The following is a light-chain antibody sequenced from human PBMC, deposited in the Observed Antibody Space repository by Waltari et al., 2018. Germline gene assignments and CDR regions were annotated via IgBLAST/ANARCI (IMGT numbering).Light chain of an antibody. CDR3: QQFYGSPFT. J-gene: IGKJ4*01. V-gene: IGKV4-1*01. CDR1: RSGFYSPNNKNS. CDR2: WAS. Sequence: DIVMTPSPDSLAVSLGERATINCKSSRSGFYSPNNKNSLSWYQQKPGQPPKLPIYWASTRESGVPDRFSGSGYGTDFTLTISSLQAEDVALYYCQQFYGSPFTFGGGTKVEIK.